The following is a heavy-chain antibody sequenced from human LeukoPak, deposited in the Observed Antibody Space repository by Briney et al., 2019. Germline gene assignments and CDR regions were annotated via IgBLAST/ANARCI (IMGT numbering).Heavy chain of an antibody. D-gene: IGHD2-21*02. CDR1: GYTFTGYY. CDR3: ARVGQSLDCGGDCYPY. J-gene: IGHJ4*02. Sequence: ASVKVSCKASGYTFTGYYMHWVRQAPGQGLEWMGWINPNSGGTNYAQKFQGRVTMTRDTSISTAYMVLSRLRSDDTAVYYCARVGQSLDCGGDCYPYWGQGTLVTVSS. V-gene: IGHV1-2*02. CDR2: INPNSGGT.